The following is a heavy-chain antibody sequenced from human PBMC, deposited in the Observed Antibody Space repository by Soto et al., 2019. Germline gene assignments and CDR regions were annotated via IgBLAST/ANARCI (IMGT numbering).Heavy chain of an antibody. CDR2: ISSSSSYI. J-gene: IGHJ3*02. CDR1: GFTFSSYS. D-gene: IGHD6-13*01. CDR3: ARGTYSSSWYALGAFDI. V-gene: IGHV3-21*01. Sequence: VQLVESGGGLVKPGGSLRLSCAASGFTFSSYSMNWVRQAPGKGLEWVSSISSSSSYIYYADSVKGRFTISRDNAKNSLYLQMNSLRAEDTAVYYCARGTYSSSWYALGAFDIWGQGTMVTVSS.